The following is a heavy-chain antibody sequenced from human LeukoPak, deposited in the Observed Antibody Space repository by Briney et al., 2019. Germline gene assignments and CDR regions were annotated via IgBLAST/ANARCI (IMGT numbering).Heavy chain of an antibody. D-gene: IGHD3-3*01. CDR3: ARIAYYDFWSGSHAHFDY. CDR1: GYTFTSYG. V-gene: IGHV1-18*01. Sequence: GAPVKVSCKASGYTFTSYGISWVRQAPGQGLEWMGWISAYNGNTNYAQKLQGRVTMTTATSTSTAYMELRSLRSDDTAVYYCARIAYYDFWSGSHAHFDYWGQGTLVTVSS. J-gene: IGHJ4*02. CDR2: ISAYNGNT.